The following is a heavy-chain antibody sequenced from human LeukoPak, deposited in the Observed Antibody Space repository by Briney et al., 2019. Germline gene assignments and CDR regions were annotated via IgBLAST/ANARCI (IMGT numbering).Heavy chain of an antibody. J-gene: IGHJ4*02. V-gene: IGHV3-23*01. CDR1: GFTFSSYA. CDR2: ISGSGGST. Sequence: PGGSLRLSCAASGFTFSSYAMSWVRQAPGKGLEWVSAISGSGGSTYYADSVKGRFTISRDNSKNTLYLQMNSLRAEDTAVYYCAKMRDWYYYGSGSYLVYWGQGTLVTVSS. D-gene: IGHD3-10*01. CDR3: AKMRDWYYYGSGSYLVY.